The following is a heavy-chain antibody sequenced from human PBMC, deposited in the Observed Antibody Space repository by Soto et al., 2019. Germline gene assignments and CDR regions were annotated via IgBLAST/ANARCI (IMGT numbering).Heavy chain of an antibody. CDR2: INHSGTT. CDR3: ASTAGILLWFGELRYYFDF. CDR1: GGTFSGYY. Sequence: QVHRQQWGAGLLKPSETLSLTCAVYGGTFSGYYWSWIRQPPGKGLEWIGEINHSGTTNYNPSLKSRVTISMDTSKNQFSLKLSSVTAADTAVYYCASTAGILLWFGELRYYFDFWGQGTLVTV. J-gene: IGHJ4*02. D-gene: IGHD3-10*01. V-gene: IGHV4-34*01.